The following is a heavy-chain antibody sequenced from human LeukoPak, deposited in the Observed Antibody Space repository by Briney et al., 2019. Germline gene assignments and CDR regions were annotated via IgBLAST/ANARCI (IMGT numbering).Heavy chain of an antibody. V-gene: IGHV3-21*01. CDR1: GFIFSSYS. J-gene: IGHJ4*02. Sequence: GGSLRLSCAASGFIFSSYSMNWVRQAPGKGLEWGSSISSSSSTIYYADSVKGRFTISRDNAKNSLYLQMNSLRAEDTAVYYCARAGGSTVSHSDYWGQGTLVTVSS. CDR3: ARAGGSTVSHSDY. CDR2: ISSSSSTI. D-gene: IGHD4-17*01.